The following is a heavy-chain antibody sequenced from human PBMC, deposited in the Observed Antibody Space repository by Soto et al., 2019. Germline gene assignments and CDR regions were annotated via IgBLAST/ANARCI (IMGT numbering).Heavy chain of an antibody. CDR2: ISGNGGST. D-gene: IGHD2-2*01. V-gene: IGHV3-23*01. CDR1: GFTFSSYA. J-gene: IGHJ4*02. CDR3: ARDHRVVVQAVPPDY. Sequence: PGGSLRLSCAASGFTFSSYAMSWVRQAPGKGLEWVSAISGNGGSTSYADSVKGRFTISRDNSKNTLYLQMNSLRAEDTAVYYCARDHRVVVQAVPPDYWGQGTLVTVSS.